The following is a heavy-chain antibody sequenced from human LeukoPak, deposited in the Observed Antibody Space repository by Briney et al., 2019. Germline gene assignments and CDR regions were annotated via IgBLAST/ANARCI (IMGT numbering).Heavy chain of an antibody. Sequence: SETLSLTCAVYGGSFSGYYWSWIRQPPGKGLEWIGEINHSGSTNYNPSLKSRVTISVDTSKNQFSLKLSSVTAADTAVYYCARDVSRYYYDSSGYYPNWFDPWGQGTLATVSS. CDR3: ARDVSRYYYDSSGYYPNWFDP. D-gene: IGHD3-22*01. V-gene: IGHV4-34*01. J-gene: IGHJ5*02. CDR2: INHSGST. CDR1: GGSFSGYY.